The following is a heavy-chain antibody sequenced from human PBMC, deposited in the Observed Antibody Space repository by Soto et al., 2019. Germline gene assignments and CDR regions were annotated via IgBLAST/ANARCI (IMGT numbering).Heavy chain of an antibody. Sequence: QVQLVESGGGVVQPGRSLRLSCAASGFTFSSYGMHWVRQDPGKGLEWVAVISYDGSNKYYADSVKGRFTISRDNSKNTLYLQMNSLRAEDTAVYYCARSPYSVSYLSYFDYWGKGTLVTVSS. D-gene: IGHD1-26*01. J-gene: IGHJ4*02. CDR3: ARSPYSVSYLSYFDY. V-gene: IGHV3-30*03. CDR1: GFTFSSYG. CDR2: ISYDGSNK.